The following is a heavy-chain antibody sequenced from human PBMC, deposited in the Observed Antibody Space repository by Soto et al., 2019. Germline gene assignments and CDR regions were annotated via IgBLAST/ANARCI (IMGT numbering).Heavy chain of an antibody. J-gene: IGHJ6*02. V-gene: IGHV1-2*04. Sequence: ASVKVSCKASGYTFTGYYMHWVRQAPGQGLEWMGWINPNSGGTSYAQKFQGWVTMTRDTSISTAYMELSRLRSDDTAVYYCARGNYYGSGSSIKLSYYYSGMDVWGQGTTVTVSS. D-gene: IGHD3-10*01. CDR2: INPNSGGT. CDR1: GYTFTGYY. CDR3: ARGNYYGSGSSIKLSYYYSGMDV.